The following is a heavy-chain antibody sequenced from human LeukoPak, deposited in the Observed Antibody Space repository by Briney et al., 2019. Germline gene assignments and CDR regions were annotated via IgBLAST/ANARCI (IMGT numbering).Heavy chain of an antibody. CDR2: IVPIFGTA. CDR3: ARGGGYNWNDGIDY. Sequence: GASVKVSCKASGGTFSSYAISWVRQAPGQGLEWMGGIVPIFGTANYAQKFQGRVTITADKSTSTAYMELSSLRSEDTAVYYCARGGGYNWNDGIDYWGQGTLVTVSS. CDR1: GGTFSSYA. J-gene: IGHJ4*02. V-gene: IGHV1-69*06. D-gene: IGHD1-1*01.